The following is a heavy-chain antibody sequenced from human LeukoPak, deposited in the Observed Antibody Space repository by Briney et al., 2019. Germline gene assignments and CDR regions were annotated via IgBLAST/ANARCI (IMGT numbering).Heavy chain of an antibody. D-gene: IGHD1-26*01. Sequence: GSSVKVSCKASGGTFSSYAISWVRQAPGQGLEWMGRIIPIFGTANYAQKFQGRVTITTDESTSTACMELSSLRSEDTAVYYCARDLRVGATNWSDPWGQGTLVTVSS. CDR1: GGTFSSYA. CDR3: ARDLRVGATNWSDP. V-gene: IGHV1-69*05. J-gene: IGHJ5*02. CDR2: IIPIFGTA.